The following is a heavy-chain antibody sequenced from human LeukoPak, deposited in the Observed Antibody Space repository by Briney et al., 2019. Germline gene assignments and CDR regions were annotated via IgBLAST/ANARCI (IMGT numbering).Heavy chain of an antibody. J-gene: IGHJ4*02. Sequence: SCKASGGAFSSYAVSWVRHAPGKGLEWVSAISGSGGSTYYADSVKGRFTISRDNSKNTLYLQMNSLRAEDTAVYYCAKGDFGLPFDYWGQGTLVTVSS. V-gene: IGHV3-23*01. CDR1: GGAFSSYA. D-gene: IGHD3/OR15-3a*01. CDR3: AKGDFGLPFDY. CDR2: ISGSGGST.